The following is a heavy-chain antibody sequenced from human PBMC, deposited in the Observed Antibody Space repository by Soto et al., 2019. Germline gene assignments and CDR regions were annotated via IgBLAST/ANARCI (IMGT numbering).Heavy chain of an antibody. CDR1: GFTFSSYW. J-gene: IGHJ4*02. Sequence: GGSLRLSCAASGFTFSSYWMTWARQAPGKGLEWVASMNRDGSEKRYVDSVEGRFTISRDNAKNSLFLQMNSLSPDDTAVYYCGRDAGRRFDYWGQGSLVTVS. CDR2: MNRDGSEK. V-gene: IGHV3-7*01. D-gene: IGHD6-13*01. CDR3: GRDAGRRFDY.